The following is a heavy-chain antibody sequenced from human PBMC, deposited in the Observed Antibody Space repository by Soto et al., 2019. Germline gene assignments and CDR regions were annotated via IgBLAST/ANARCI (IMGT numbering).Heavy chain of an antibody. CDR3: ARQGGSYGREDAFDI. CDR1: GFPFSSYW. CDR2: INSDGTIT. Sequence: GGSLRLSCAASGFPFSSYWMHWVRQAPGKGLMWVSRINSDGTITTYADSVKGRFTISRDNANNTLYLQMNSLTADDTAVYYCARQGGSYGREDAFDIWGQGTMVTVSS. J-gene: IGHJ3*02. V-gene: IGHV3-74*01. D-gene: IGHD1-26*01.